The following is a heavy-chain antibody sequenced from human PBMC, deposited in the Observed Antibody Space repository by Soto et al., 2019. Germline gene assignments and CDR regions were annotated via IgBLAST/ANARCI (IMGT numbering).Heavy chain of an antibody. CDR3: ASVFSSYCGGDCYYYYFDY. J-gene: IGHJ4*02. V-gene: IGHV1-69*13. CDR2: IIPIFGTA. CDR1: GGTFSSYA. D-gene: IGHD2-21*02. Sequence: SVKVSCKASGGTFSSYAISWVRQAPGQGLEWMGGIIPIFGTANYAQKFQGRVTITADESTSTAYMELSSLRSEDTAVYYCASVFSSYCGGDCYYYYFDYWGQGTLATVSS.